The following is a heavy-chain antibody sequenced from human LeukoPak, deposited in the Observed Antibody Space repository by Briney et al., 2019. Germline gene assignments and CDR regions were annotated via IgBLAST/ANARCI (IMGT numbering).Heavy chain of an antibody. J-gene: IGHJ4*02. CDR3: ARGRLSAGYSSGWVFEY. Sequence: ASVKVSCKASGYTFTGYYMHWVRQAPGQGLEWMGWINSNSGGTNYAQKFQGRVTMTRDTSISTAYMDLRSLRSDDTAVYYCARGRLSAGYSSGWVFEYWGQGTLVTVSS. D-gene: IGHD6-19*01. CDR2: INSNSGGT. CDR1: GYTFTGYY. V-gene: IGHV1-2*02.